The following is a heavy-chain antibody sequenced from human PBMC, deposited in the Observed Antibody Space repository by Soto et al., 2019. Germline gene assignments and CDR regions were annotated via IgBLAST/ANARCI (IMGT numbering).Heavy chain of an antibody. CDR2: IYYSGSP. CDR3: ARDTYYYDSSGYKTLGMDV. V-gene: IGHV4-31*03. J-gene: IGHJ6*02. D-gene: IGHD3-22*01. Sequence: SETLSLTCTVSGGSISSGGYYWSWIRQHPGKGLEWIGYIYYSGSPYYNPSLKSRVTISVDTSKNQFSLKLSSVTAADTAVYYCARDTYYYDSSGYKTLGMDVWGQGTTVTVSS. CDR1: GGSISSGGYY.